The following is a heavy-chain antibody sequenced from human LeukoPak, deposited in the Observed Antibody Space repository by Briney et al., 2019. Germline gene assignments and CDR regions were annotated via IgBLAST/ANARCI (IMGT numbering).Heavy chain of an antibody. CDR2: INHSGST. D-gene: IGHD1-26*01. CDR3: ARGRIVGATNGRSRLDY. J-gene: IGHJ4*02. CDR1: GFTFSSYS. V-gene: IGHV4-34*01. Sequence: GSLRLSCAASGFTFSSYSMNWIRQPPGKGPEWIGEINHSGSTNYNPSLKSRVTISVDTSKNQFSLKLSSVTAADTAVYYCARGRIVGATNGRSRLDYWGQGTLVTVSS.